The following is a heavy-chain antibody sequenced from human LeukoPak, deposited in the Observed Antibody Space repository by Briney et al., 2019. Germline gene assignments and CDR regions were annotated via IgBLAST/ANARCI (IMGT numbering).Heavy chain of an antibody. CDR2: IWYDGSNK. J-gene: IGHJ5*02. D-gene: IGHD3-22*01. V-gene: IGHV3-33*08. CDR1: GFTFSSYA. Sequence: GGSLRLSCAASGFTFSSYAMSWVRQAPGKGLEWVAVIWYDGSNKYYADSVKGRFTISRDNSKNTLYLQMNSLRAEDTAVYYCARDAPGYDSSGFNWFDPWGQGTLVTVSS. CDR3: ARDAPGYDSSGFNWFDP.